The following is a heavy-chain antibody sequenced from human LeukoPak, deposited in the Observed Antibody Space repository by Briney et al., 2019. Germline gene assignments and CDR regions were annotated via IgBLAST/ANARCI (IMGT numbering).Heavy chain of an antibody. CDR3: AKDPLGSSGWYDFEY. J-gene: IGHJ4*02. V-gene: IGHV3-21*01. CDR2: ISSSSSYI. D-gene: IGHD6-19*01. CDR1: GFTFSNYN. Sequence: GGSLRLSCAVSGFTFSNYNMNWVRQAPGKGLEWVSFISSSSSYIYYADSVKGRFTISRDNSKNTLYLQMNSLRAEDTAVYYCAKDPLGSSGWYDFEYWGQGTLVTVSS.